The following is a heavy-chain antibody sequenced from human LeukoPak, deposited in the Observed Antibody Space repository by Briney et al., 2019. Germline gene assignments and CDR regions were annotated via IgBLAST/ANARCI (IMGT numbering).Heavy chain of an antibody. D-gene: IGHD6-13*01. CDR3: ARAYSSSWYASGGFDP. J-gene: IGHJ5*02. V-gene: IGHV4-39*07. CDR2: IYHSGST. CDR1: GGSMSSSSYY. Sequence: SETLSLTCTVSGGSMSSSSYYWGWIRRPPGKGLEWIGGIYHSGSTYYNPSLKSRVTISVDTSKNQFSLKLSSVTAADTAVYYCARAYSSSWYASGGFDPWGQGTLVTVSS.